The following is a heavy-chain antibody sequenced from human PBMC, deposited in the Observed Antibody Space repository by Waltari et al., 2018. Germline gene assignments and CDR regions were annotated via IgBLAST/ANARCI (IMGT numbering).Heavy chain of an antibody. CDR1: GGSISSGSYY. CDR3: ARSGSSYYYYYMDV. Sequence: QVQLQESGPGLVKPSQTLSLTCTVSGGSISSGSYYWSWIRQPAGKGLEWIGRIYTSGRTNYNPSLKSRVTISVDTSKNQFSLKLSSVTAADTAVYYCARSGSSYYYYYMDVWGKGTTVTVSS. D-gene: IGHD6-13*01. J-gene: IGHJ6*03. V-gene: IGHV4-61*02. CDR2: IYTSGRT.